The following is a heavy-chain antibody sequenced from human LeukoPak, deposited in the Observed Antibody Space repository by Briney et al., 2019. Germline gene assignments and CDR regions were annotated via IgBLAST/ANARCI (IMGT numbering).Heavy chain of an antibody. CDR2: ISGSGGST. D-gene: IGHD3-22*01. Sequence: GGSLRLSCAASGFTFSSYAMSWVRQAPGKGLEWVSAISGSGGSTYYADSVKGRFTISRDNSKNTLYLQMNSLRAEDTAVYYCAKDHVSPDSSGYHEDYWGQRTLVTVSS. J-gene: IGHJ4*02. CDR1: GFTFSSYA. CDR3: AKDHVSPDSSGYHEDY. V-gene: IGHV3-23*01.